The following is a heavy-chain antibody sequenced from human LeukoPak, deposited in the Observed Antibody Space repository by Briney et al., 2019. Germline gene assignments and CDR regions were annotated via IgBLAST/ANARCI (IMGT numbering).Heavy chain of an antibody. Sequence: SETLSLTCAVYGGSFSGYYWSWIRQHPGKGLEWIGYIYYSGSTYYNPSLKSRVTISVDRSKNQFSLKLSSVTAADTAVYYCARDSSSSWYYFDYWGQGTLVTVSS. CDR3: ARDSSSSWYYFDY. J-gene: IGHJ4*02. CDR2: IYYSGST. V-gene: IGHV4-34*01. CDR1: GGSFSGYY. D-gene: IGHD6-13*01.